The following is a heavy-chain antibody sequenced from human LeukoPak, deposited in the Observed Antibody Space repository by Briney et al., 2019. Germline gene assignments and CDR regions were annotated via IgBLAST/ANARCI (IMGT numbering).Heavy chain of an antibody. CDR3: TKGSVLTIFGVAWHAFDI. J-gene: IGHJ3*02. CDR1: GFTFSSYA. Sequence: GGSLRLSCAASGFTFSSYAMSWVRQASGKGLECVSIISGSGDTTYHADSVKGRFIISRDNSKNTVYLQMNSLRAADTAVYYCTKGSVLTIFGVAWHAFDIWGQGTMVTVSS. V-gene: IGHV3-23*01. CDR2: ISGSGDTT. D-gene: IGHD3-3*01.